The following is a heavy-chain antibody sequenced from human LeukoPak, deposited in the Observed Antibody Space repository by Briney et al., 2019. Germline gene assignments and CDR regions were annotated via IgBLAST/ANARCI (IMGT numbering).Heavy chain of an antibody. D-gene: IGHD3-22*01. V-gene: IGHV4-4*07. CDR1: GSSISAYY. CDR3: ARANRGIMIVRGLFQH. J-gene: IGHJ1*01. CDR2: IYTSDNT. Sequence: SETLSLTCTVSGSSISAYYWTWIRRPAGRGLEWIGRIYTSDNTDYNPSLKSRVTMSVDTSKNQFSLKLSSVTAADTAVYYCARANRGIMIVRGLFQHWGQGTLVTVSS.